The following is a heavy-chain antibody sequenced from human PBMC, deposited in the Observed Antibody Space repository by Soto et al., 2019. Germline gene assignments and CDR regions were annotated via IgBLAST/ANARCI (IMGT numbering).Heavy chain of an antibody. J-gene: IGHJ3*02. CDR3: ARNYYDSSGYYTDAFDI. CDR2: IYYSGST. CDR1: GGCISSYY. V-gene: IGHV4-59*01. Sequence: PSETLSLTCTVSGGCISSYYWSWIRRPPGKGLEWIGYIYYSGSTNYNPSLKSRVTISVDTSKNQFSLKLSSVTAADTAVYYCARNYYDSSGYYTDAFDIWGQGTMVTVSS. D-gene: IGHD3-22*01.